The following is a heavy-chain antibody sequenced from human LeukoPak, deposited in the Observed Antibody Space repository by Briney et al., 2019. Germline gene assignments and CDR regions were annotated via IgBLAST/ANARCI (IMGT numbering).Heavy chain of an antibody. CDR1: GFTFSSYG. Sequence: PGRSLRLSCAASGFTFSSYGMHWVRQAPGKGLEWVAVISYDGSNKYYADSVKVRFTISRDNSKNTLYLQMNSLRAEDTAVYYCAKDSGDYGTPGDYWGQGTLVTVSS. D-gene: IGHD4-17*01. J-gene: IGHJ4*02. CDR3: AKDSGDYGTPGDY. V-gene: IGHV3-30*18. CDR2: ISYDGSNK.